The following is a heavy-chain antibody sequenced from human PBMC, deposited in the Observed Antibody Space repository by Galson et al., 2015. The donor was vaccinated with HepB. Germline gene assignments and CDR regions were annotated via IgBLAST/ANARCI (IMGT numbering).Heavy chain of an antibody. CDR3: AKNSRRYYDVLTNYKSPYYFDY. Sequence: SLRLSCAASGFTFSNYGMSWVRQAPGKGLEWVSTISGSGGSTYYGDSVKGRFTISRDNSKNTLHLQMNSLRAEDTAVCYCAKNSRRYYDVLTNYKSPYYFDYWGQGTLVTVSS. D-gene: IGHD3-9*01. V-gene: IGHV3-23*01. CDR2: ISGSGGST. CDR1: GFTFSNYG. J-gene: IGHJ4*02.